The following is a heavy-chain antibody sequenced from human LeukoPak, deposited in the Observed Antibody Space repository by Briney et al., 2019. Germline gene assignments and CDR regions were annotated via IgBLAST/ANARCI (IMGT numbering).Heavy chain of an antibody. Sequence: GGSLRLSCAASGFTFSSYWMSWVRQAPGKGLEWVANIKQDGSEKYYVDSVKGRFTMSRDNARNSLYLQMNSLRVEDTAVYYCARGTGIPVDGLITCYSYYGGDGTPVTVSS. J-gene: IGHJ4*01. CDR1: GFTFSSYW. CDR2: IKQDGSEK. V-gene: IGHV3-7*01. D-gene: IGHD6-19*01. CDR3: ARGTGIPVDGLITCYSYY.